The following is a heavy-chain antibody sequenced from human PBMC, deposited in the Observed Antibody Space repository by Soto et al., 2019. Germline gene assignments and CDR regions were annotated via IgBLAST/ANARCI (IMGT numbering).Heavy chain of an antibody. V-gene: IGHV3-30*03. J-gene: IGHJ6*02. Sequence: GGSLRLSCAASGFTFSSYGMHWVRQAPGKGLEWVAVISYDGSNKYYADSVKGRFTISRDNSKNTLYLQMNSLRAEDTAVYYCAATVTSFYYYYGMDVWGQGTTVTVYS. CDR3: AATVTSFYYYYGMDV. CDR2: ISYDGSNK. D-gene: IGHD4-4*01. CDR1: GFTFSSYG.